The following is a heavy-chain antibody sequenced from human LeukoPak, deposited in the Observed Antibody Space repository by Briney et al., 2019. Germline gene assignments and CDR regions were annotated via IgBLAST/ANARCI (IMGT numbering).Heavy chain of an antibody. V-gene: IGHV4-39*07. J-gene: IGHJ4*02. Sequence: PSETLSLTCTVSGGSISSSSYYWGWIRQPPGKGLEWIGSIYYSGSTYYNPSLKSRVTISVDTSKNQFSLKLRSVTAADTAVYYCAREGGYFDSWGQGTLVTVSS. CDR2: IYYSGST. D-gene: IGHD3-16*01. CDR3: AREGGYFDS. CDR1: GGSISSSSYY.